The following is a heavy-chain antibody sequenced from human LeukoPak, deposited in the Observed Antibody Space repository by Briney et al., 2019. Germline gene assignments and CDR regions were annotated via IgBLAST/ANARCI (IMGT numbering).Heavy chain of an antibody. CDR2: IYTSGST. V-gene: IGHV4-4*08. CDR1: GGSISSYY. J-gene: IGHJ4*02. CDR3: ASSDGISSGWSFDY. Sequence: SETLSLTCTVSGGSISSYYWSWIRQPPGKGLEWIGYIYTSGSTNYNPSLKSRVTMSVDTSKNQFSLKLSSVTAADTAVYYCASSDGISSGWSFDYWGQGTLVTVSS. D-gene: IGHD6-19*01.